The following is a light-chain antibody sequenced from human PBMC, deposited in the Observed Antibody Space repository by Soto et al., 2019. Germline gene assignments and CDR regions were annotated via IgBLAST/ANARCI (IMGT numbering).Light chain of an antibody. Sequence: QSVLTQPPSASGTPGQRVTISCSGSSSNIGSSSVNWYQQLPGTAPKLLIYSHNQRPSGVPDRFSGSKSGTSASLAISGLQSEDEADYHCAAWDDSLNGPVFGGGTKVTVL. CDR2: SHN. CDR1: SSNIGSSS. V-gene: IGLV1-44*01. J-gene: IGLJ2*01. CDR3: AAWDDSLNGPV.